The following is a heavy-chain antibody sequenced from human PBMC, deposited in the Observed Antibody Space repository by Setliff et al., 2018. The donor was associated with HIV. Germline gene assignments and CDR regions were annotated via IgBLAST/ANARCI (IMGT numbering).Heavy chain of an antibody. CDR2: IRSKYYGGAP. CDR1: GFSFTNYG. Sequence: QPGGSLRLSCAASGFSFTNYGMTWVRQAPGKGLEWVGFIRSKYYGGAPAYAASVEGRVSISRDDSKGIAYLQMDSLKTEDTAVYYCARGPHMYCTVTNCMYDSWGQGTLVTVS. V-gene: IGHV3-49*04. CDR3: ARGPHMYCTVTNCMYDS. D-gene: IGHD2-8*02. J-gene: IGHJ4*02.